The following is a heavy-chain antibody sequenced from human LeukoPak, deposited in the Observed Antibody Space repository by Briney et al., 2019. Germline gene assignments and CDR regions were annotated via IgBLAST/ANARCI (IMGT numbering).Heavy chain of an antibody. D-gene: IGHD5-24*01. Sequence: GGSLRLSCAASGFTFSGYTMHWVRQAPNKGLEWVAIISYDGSNKYYADSVKGRVTISRDNSRNTLFLQMNSLRAEDTAVYYCAGDGYNYFDYWGQGTLVTVSS. V-gene: IGHV3-30*04. CDR1: GFTFSGYT. CDR3: AGDGYNYFDY. CDR2: ISYDGSNK. J-gene: IGHJ4*02.